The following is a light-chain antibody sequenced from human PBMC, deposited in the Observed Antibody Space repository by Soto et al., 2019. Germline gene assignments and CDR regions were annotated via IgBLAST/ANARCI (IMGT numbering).Light chain of an antibody. CDR1: SSFVRAFNY. CDR2: DVS. J-gene: IGLJ1*01. CDR3: SSYTSSSTHV. V-gene: IGLV2-14*03. Sequence: QSMLTQPASVFGSPGQSITISCTETSSFVRAFNYGSCYQQHPGKAPKLIISDVSNRPSGVSTRFSGSKSVNTASLTISGLQAEDEADYYCSSYTSSSTHVFGSGTKVTVL.